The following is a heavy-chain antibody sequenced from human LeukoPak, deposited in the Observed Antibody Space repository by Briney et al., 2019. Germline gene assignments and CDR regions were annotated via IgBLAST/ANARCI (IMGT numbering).Heavy chain of an antibody. CDR2: IIPIFGTA. J-gene: IGHJ4*02. Sequence: GSSVKVSCKASGGTFSSYAISWVRQAPGQGLEWMGGIIPIFGTANYAQKFQGRVTITVDESTSTAYMELSSLRSEDTAVYYCARGDLYYYDSSGYYPEPTFFDYWGQGTLVTVSS. V-gene: IGHV1-69*01. D-gene: IGHD3-22*01. CDR3: ARGDLYYYDSSGYYPEPTFFDY. CDR1: GGTFSSYA.